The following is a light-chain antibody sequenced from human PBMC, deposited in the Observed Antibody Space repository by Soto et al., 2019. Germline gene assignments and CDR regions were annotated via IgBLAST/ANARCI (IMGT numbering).Light chain of an antibody. CDR1: SSDIGGYSY. CDR3: SSYAGTTTWV. J-gene: IGLJ3*02. CDR2: DVN. V-gene: IGLV2-14*03. Sequence: QSVLTQPASVSASPGQSITISCIGTSSDIGGYSYVSWYQQHPGKAPKLLIRDVNYRPSGISARFSGSKSGNTASLTISGLQTEDEADYYCSSYAGTTTWVFGGGTKLTVL.